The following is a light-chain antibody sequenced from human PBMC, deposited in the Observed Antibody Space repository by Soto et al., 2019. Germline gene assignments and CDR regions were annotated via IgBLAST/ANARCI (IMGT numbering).Light chain of an antibody. Sequence: QSALTQPASVSGSPGQSITISCTGTSSDVGAYNYVSWYQQHPGKAPTLMIYEVINRPSGVSNRFSGSKSGNTASLTISGLQAEDEADYYCTSYRRNRSYVFGTGTKVTVL. CDR3: TSYRRNRSYV. J-gene: IGLJ1*01. CDR2: EVI. CDR1: SSDVGAYNY. V-gene: IGLV2-14*01.